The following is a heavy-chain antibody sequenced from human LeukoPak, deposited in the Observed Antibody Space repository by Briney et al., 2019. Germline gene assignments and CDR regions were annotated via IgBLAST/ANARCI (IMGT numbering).Heavy chain of an antibody. D-gene: IGHD6-19*01. V-gene: IGHV3-23*01. J-gene: IGHJ4*02. CDR3: AKDHGVAVTGMFY. Sequence: GGSLRLSCAASGFAFISFTISWVRQPPGKGLEGGASISGTGDNTYYAYSVKGRFTISRDNSRNTLYLQMNSLGAEDTAVYYCAKDHGVAVTGMFYWGQGTLVTVSS. CDR2: ISGTGDNT. CDR1: GFAFISFT.